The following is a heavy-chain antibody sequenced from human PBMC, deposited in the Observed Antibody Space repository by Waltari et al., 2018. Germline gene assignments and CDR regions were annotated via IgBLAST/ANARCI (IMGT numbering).Heavy chain of an antibody. CDR3: AKEERRYSSSWDAFDI. CDR2: ISYDGSNK. J-gene: IGHJ3*02. CDR1: GFTFSSYG. Sequence: QVQLVESGGGVVQPGRSLRLSCAASGFTFSSYGMHWVRQAPGKGLEWVAVISYDGSNKYYADSVKGRFTISRDNSKNTLYLQMNSLRAEDTAVYYCAKEERRYSSSWDAFDIWGQGTMVTVSS. V-gene: IGHV3-30*18. D-gene: IGHD6-13*01.